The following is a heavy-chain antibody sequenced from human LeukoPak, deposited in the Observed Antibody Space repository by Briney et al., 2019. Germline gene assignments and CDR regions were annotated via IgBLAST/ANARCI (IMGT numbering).Heavy chain of an antibody. D-gene: IGHD3-22*01. Sequence: SETLSLTCTVSGGSVSNGNYYWSWLRQPPGKALEWIGYIYYTGSTSYNPSLEGRVTISVDTSKNQFSVKLNSVTAADTAVYYCASALYYYDSSGYYPTHPFDYWGQGTLVTVSS. V-gene: IGHV4-61*01. J-gene: IGHJ4*02. CDR2: IYYTGST. CDR3: ASALYYYDSSGYYPTHPFDY. CDR1: GGSVSNGNYY.